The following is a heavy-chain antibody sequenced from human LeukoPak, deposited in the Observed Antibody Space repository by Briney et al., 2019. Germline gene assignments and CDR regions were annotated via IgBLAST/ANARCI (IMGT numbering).Heavy chain of an antibody. CDR2: IIPIFGTA. V-gene: IGHV1-69*05. Sequence: GASVKVSCKASGGTFSSYAISWVRQAPGQGLEWMGGIIPIFGTANYAQKFQSRVTITTDESTSTAYMELSSLRSEDTAVYYCARGTPSTVTTVSFDYWGQGTLVTVSS. J-gene: IGHJ4*02. CDR3: ARGTPSTVTTVSFDY. D-gene: IGHD4-17*01. CDR1: GGTFSSYA.